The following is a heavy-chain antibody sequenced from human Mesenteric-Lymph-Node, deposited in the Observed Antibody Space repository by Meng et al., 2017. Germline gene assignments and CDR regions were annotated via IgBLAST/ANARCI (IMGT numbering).Heavy chain of an antibody. CDR1: GGTFSSYA. V-gene: IGHV1-69*05. D-gene: IGHD6-13*01. CDR3: ARGEQQLVLLFDY. J-gene: IGHJ4*02. CDR2: IIPIFGTA. Sequence: SVKVSCKASGGTFSSYAISWVRQAPGQGLEWMGGIIPIFGTANYAQKFQGRVTITTDESTSTAYMELSSLRSEDTAVYYCARGEQQLVLLFDYWGQGTLVTVSS.